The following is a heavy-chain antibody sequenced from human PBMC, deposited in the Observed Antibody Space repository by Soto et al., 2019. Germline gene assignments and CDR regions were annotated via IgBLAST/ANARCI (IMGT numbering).Heavy chain of an antibody. CDR3: AREAGAFDY. Sequence: QVQLVQSGAEVKKPGASVKVSCKASGYTFTSYYMHWVRQAPGQGLEWMGIINPSGGSTSYAQKSQXXXTXXRDTSTSTVYMELSSLRSEDTAVYYCAREAGAFDYWGQGTLVTVSS. V-gene: IGHV1-46*01. D-gene: IGHD6-19*01. CDR2: INPSGGST. CDR1: GYTFTSYY. J-gene: IGHJ4*02.